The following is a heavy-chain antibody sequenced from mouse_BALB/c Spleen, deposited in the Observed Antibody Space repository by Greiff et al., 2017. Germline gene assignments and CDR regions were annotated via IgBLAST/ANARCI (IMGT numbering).Heavy chain of an antibody. J-gene: IGHJ2*01. CDR1: GFNIKDYY. V-gene: IGHV14-4*02. D-gene: IGHD1-1*01. Sequence: VQLQQSGAELVRSGASVKLSCTASGFNIKDYYMHWVKQRPEQGLEWIGWIDPENCDTEYAPKFQGKATMTADTSSNTAYLQLSSLTSEDTAVYYCNGYGLYFDYWGQGTTLTVSS. CDR3: NGYGLYFDY. CDR2: IDPENCDT.